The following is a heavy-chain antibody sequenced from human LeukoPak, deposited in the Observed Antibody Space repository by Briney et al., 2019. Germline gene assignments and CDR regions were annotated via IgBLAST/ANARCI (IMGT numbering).Heavy chain of an antibody. CDR1: SYSISSGYY. Sequence: SETLSLTCSVSSYSISSGYYWGWIRQTPGKGLEWIGYISHGGYTDYAPSLKSRVTMSLDTSKNQFSLKLSSVTPADTALYYCARGFCTDEICQVFTNWGQGTLVTVSS. CDR3: ARGFCTDEICQVFTN. V-gene: IGHV4-38-2*02. J-gene: IGHJ4*02. D-gene: IGHD2-8*01. CDR2: ISHGGYT.